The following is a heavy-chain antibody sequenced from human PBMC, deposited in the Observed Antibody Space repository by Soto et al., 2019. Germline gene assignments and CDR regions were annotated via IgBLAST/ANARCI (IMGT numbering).Heavy chain of an antibody. V-gene: IGHV1-69*06. Sequence: QVQLVQSGAEVKKPGSSVKVSCKASGGTFSSYAISWVRQAPGQGLEWMGGIIPIFGTANYAQKFQGRVTITADKSTSTAYMELSSLRSEDTAVYYCASSPSTVTTIGEENWFDPWGQGTLVTVSS. D-gene: IGHD4-4*01. CDR3: ASSPSTVTTIGEENWFDP. J-gene: IGHJ5*02. CDR1: GGTFSSYA. CDR2: IIPIFGTA.